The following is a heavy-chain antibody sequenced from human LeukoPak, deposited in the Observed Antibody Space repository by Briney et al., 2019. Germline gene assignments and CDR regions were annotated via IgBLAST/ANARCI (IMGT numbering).Heavy chain of an antibody. V-gene: IGHV3-9*01. CDR1: GFTFDDYA. CDR2: ISWNSGSI. Sequence: PGGSLRLSCAASGFTFDDYAMHWVRQAPGKGLEWASGISWNSGSIAYADSVKGRFTISRDNAKNSLYLQMNSLRADDTALYYCVRGVSRGLFGPNDYWGQGTLVTVPS. D-gene: IGHD2-21*01. J-gene: IGHJ4*02. CDR3: VRGVSRGLFGPNDY.